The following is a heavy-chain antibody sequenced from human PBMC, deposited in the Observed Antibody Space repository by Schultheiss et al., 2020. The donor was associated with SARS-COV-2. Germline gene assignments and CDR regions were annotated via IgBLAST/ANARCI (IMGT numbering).Heavy chain of an antibody. CDR2: INHSGST. V-gene: IGHV4-34*01. J-gene: IGHJ5*02. Sequence: SETLSLTCAVYGGSFSGYYWGWIRQPPGKGLEWIGEINHSGSTNYNPSLKSRVTISVDTSKNQFSLKLSSVTAADTAVYYCARDSGYDSVVVWFDPWGQGTLVTVSS. CDR3: ARDSGYDSVVVWFDP. CDR1: GGSFSGYY. D-gene: IGHD5-12*01.